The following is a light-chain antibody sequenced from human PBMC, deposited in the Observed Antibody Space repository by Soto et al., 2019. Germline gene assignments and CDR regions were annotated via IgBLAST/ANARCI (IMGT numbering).Light chain of an antibody. V-gene: IGKV3-15*01. CDR3: QQYHDWPPWT. Sequence: DIVMTQSPATLSVSPGERATLSCRASQSVSSNLAWYQQKPGQAPRLLIYGASTRATGFPTRLSGRGSGTEFTLTISRLQSDDFALYYCQQYHDWPPWTFGQGTKVDIK. CDR2: GAS. CDR1: QSVSSN. J-gene: IGKJ1*01.